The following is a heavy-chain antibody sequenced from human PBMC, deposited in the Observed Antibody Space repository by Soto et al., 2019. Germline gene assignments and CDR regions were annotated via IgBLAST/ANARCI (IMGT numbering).Heavy chain of an antibody. V-gene: IGHV3-74*01. CDR3: TRADLARGV. CDR1: GFTLNSYW. Sequence: EVQLVASGGGLVQPGGSLRLSCAASGFTLNSYWMHWVRQAPGKGLVWVSRFNSDGSSTSYADSVKGRFTISRDNAKNTLYLKKNSPGDEDAAVYYCTRADLARGVWGQGTTVTVSS. J-gene: IGHJ6*02. CDR2: FNSDGSST.